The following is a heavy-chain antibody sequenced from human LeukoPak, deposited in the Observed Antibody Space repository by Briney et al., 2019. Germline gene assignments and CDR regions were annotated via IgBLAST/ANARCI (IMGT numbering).Heavy chain of an antibody. Sequence: PSETLSLTCTVSGGSVSSGSYYWSWLGQPPGKGLEWIGYIYYSGCTNYNPSLKSRVTISVDTSKNQFSLKLSSVTAADTAVYYWARDVRFSSFDPWGQGTLVTVSS. D-gene: IGHD3-3*01. CDR2: IYYSGCT. CDR1: GGSVSSGSYY. CDR3: ARDVRFSSFDP. J-gene: IGHJ5*02. V-gene: IGHV4-61*01.